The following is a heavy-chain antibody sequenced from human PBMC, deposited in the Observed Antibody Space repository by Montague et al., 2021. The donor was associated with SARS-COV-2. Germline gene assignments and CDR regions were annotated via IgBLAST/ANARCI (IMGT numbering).Heavy chain of an antibody. CDR2: TYYRSKWYY. D-gene: IGHD6-13*01. V-gene: IGHV6-1*01. CDR3: AKVPRYSLSWSFDY. CDR1: GDSVSSNTAA. Sequence: CAISGDSVSSNTAAWNWIRQSPSRGLEWLGRTYYRSKWYYDYAVSVKSRMTISPDTSKNQFSLQLSSVTPEDRAVYYCAKVPRYSLSWSFDYWGRGTLVTVSS. J-gene: IGHJ4*02.